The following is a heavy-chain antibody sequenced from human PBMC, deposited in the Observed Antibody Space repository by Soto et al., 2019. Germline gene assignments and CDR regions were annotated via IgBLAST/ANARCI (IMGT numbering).Heavy chain of an antibody. V-gene: IGHV1-18*01. J-gene: IGHJ5*02. CDR2: ISAYNGNT. D-gene: IGHD3-3*01. CDR3: ARGVKRYYDFWSGPTRFSMGWFDP. CDR1: GYTFTSYG. Sequence: ASVKVSCKASGYTFTSYGISWVRQAPGQGLERMGWISAYNGNTNYAQKLQGRVTMTTDTSTSTAYMELRSLRSDDTAVYYCARGVKRYYDFWSGPTRFSMGWFDPWGQGTLVTVSS.